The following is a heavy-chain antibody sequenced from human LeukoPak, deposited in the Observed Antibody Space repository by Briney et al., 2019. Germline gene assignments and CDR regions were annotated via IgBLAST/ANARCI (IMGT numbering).Heavy chain of an antibody. CDR1: GFTFSSYA. V-gene: IGHV3-30-3*01. CDR3: TTGIVGVPGGDY. Sequence: PGRSLRLSCAASGFTFSSYAMHWVRQAPGKGLEWVAVISYDGSNKYYADSVKGRFTISRDNSKNTLYLQMNSLKTEDTAVYYCTTGIVGVPGGDYWGQGTLVTVSS. J-gene: IGHJ4*02. D-gene: IGHD1-26*01. CDR2: ISYDGSNK.